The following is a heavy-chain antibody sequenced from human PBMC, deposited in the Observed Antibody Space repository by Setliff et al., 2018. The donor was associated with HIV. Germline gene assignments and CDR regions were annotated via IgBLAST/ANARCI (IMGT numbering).Heavy chain of an antibody. V-gene: IGHV4-34*01. J-gene: IGHJ4*02. CDR2: INHGGDT. Sequence: SETLSLTCAVYGQSISGYYWSWIRQTPGKGLEWIGEINHGGDTNYNPSLKSRVTISVGSSYNHFSLKLSSVTAADTGVYYCASRRGIEFYFDVWGQGTPVTVSS. D-gene: IGHD3-10*01. CDR3: ASRRGIEFYFDV. CDR1: GQSISGYY.